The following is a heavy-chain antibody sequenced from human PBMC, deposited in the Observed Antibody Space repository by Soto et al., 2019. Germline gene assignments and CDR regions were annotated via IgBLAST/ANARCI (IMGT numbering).Heavy chain of an antibody. J-gene: IGHJ4*02. Sequence: PSETLSLTCTVSGGSISSYYWSWIRQPPGKGLEWIGYIYYSGSTNYNPSLKSRVTISVDTSKNQFSLKLSSVTAADTAVYYCGDLGLFDLEYYFDYWGEGTLVTVSS. CDR2: IYYSGST. D-gene: IGHD3-9*01. CDR1: GGSISSYY. CDR3: GDLGLFDLEYYFDY. V-gene: IGHV4-59*08.